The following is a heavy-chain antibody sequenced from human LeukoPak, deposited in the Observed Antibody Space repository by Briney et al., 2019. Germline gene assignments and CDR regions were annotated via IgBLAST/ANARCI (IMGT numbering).Heavy chain of an antibody. J-gene: IGHJ4*02. CDR3: ARSSGSGSYYNFDY. V-gene: IGHV4-59*01. CDR1: GGSISSYY. D-gene: IGHD3-10*01. CDR2: IYYSGST. Sequence: SETPSLTCTVSGGSISSYYWSWIRQPPGKGLEWIGYIYYSGSTNYNPSLKSRVTISVDTSKNQFSLKLSSVTAADTAVYYCARSSGSGSYYNFDYWGQGTLVTVSS.